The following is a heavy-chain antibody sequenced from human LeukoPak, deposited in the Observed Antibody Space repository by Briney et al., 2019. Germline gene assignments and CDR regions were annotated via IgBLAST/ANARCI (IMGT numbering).Heavy chain of an antibody. D-gene: IGHD3-16*01. V-gene: IGHV3-23*01. CDR1: GFTFSSYA. J-gene: IGHJ4*02. CDR2: ISGSGGNT. CDR3: AKGSYYYDSADYFDY. Sequence: GGSLRLSCGASGFTFSSYAMSWVRQAPGKGLEWVSTISGSGGNTYYADSVKGRLTISRDNSKNTLYLQMSSLRAEDTAVYYCAKGSYYYDSADYFDYWGQGTLVTVSS.